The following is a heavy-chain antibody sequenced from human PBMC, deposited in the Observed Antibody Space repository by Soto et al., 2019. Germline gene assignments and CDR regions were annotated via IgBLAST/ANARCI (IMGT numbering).Heavy chain of an antibody. CDR2: IYYRGNA. J-gene: IGHJ4*02. CDR1: DDSINSDKYY. Sequence: QLQLQESGPGLVKPSETLSLTCSVSDDSINSDKYYWGWIRQPPGKGLEWIGSIYYRGNAYYNPSLQTRFTISLDKSRSQFSLKLNSVTAADSAVYFCARLEGLATISYYFDFWGPGALVTFSS. V-gene: IGHV4-39*01. CDR3: ARLEGLATISYYFDF. D-gene: IGHD3-9*01.